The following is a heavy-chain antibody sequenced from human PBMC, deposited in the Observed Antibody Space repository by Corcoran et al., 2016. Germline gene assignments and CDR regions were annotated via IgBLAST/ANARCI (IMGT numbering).Heavy chain of an antibody. CDR2: IRSKAYGGTT. Sequence: EVQLVESGGGLVKPGRSLRLSCTASGFTFGDYAMSWFRQAPGKGLEWVGFIRSKAYGGTTEYAASVKGRFTISRDDSKSIAYLQMNSLKTEDTAVYYCTRARNHYDSSCYYYVHWYFDLWGRGTLVTVSS. CDR3: TRARNHYDSSCYYYVHWYFDL. CDR1: GFTFGDYA. J-gene: IGHJ2*01. V-gene: IGHV3-49*05. D-gene: IGHD3-22*01.